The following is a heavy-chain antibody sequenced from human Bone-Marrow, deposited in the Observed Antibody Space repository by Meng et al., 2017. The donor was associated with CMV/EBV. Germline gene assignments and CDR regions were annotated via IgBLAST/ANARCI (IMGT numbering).Heavy chain of an antibody. V-gene: IGHV1-8*03. CDR2: MNPNSGNT. J-gene: IGHJ4*02. CDR3: ARGSNDILTGYTY. CDR1: GYTFTGYY. D-gene: IGHD3-9*01. Sequence: ASVKVSCKASGYTFTGYYMHWVRQAPGQGLEWMGWMNPNSGNTGYAQKFQGRVTITRNTSISTAYMELSSLRSEDTAVYYCARGSNDILTGYTYWGQGTLVTVSS.